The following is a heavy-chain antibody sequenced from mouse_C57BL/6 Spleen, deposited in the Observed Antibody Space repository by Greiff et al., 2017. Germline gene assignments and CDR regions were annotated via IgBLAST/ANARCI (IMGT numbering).Heavy chain of an antibody. D-gene: IGHD3-1*01. V-gene: IGHV1-64*01. CDR1: GYTFTSYW. J-gene: IGHJ3*01. CDR2: IHPNSGST. Sequence: QVHVKQPGAELVKPGASVKLSCKASGYTFTSYWMHWVKQRPGQGLEWIGMIHPNSGSTNYNEKFKSKATLTVDKSSSTAYMQLSSLTSEDSAVYYCALGGARGFAYWGQGTLVTVPA. CDR3: ALGGARGFAY.